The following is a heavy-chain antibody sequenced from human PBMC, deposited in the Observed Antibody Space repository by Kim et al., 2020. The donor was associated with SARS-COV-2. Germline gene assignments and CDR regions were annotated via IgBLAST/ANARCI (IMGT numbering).Heavy chain of an antibody. J-gene: IGHJ4*02. D-gene: IGHD5-12*01. CDR2: ISYDGSNK. Sequence: GGSLRLSCAASGFTFSSYGMHWVRQAPGKGLERVAVISYDGSNKYYADSVKGRFTISRDNSKNTLYLQMNSLRAEDTAVYYCAKDSRYSGYDLYSSGWTVPAAPDYWGQGTLVTVSS. CDR3: AKDSRYSGYDLYSSGWTVPAAPDY. V-gene: IGHV3-30*18. CDR1: GFTFSSYG.